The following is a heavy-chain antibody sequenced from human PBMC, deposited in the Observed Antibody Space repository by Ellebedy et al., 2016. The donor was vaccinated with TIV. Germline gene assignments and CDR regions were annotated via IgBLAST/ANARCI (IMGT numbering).Heavy chain of an antibody. Sequence: GESLKISCKGSGYSFTSYWIGWVRQMPGKGLEWMGIIYPGDSDTTYSPSFQGQVTISADKSISTAYLQWSSLKASDTAMYYCARPSRYCSGGSCYGEAANEVFDIWGQGTMVTVSS. V-gene: IGHV5-51*01. J-gene: IGHJ3*02. CDR2: IYPGDSDT. D-gene: IGHD2-15*01. CDR3: ARPSRYCSGGSCYGEAANEVFDI. CDR1: GYSFTSYW.